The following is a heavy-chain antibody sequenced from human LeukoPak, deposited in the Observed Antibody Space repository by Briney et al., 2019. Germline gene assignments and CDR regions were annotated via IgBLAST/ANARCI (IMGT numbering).Heavy chain of an antibody. CDR1: GFSFNDYE. D-gene: IGHD3-10*01. V-gene: IGHV3-48*03. J-gene: IGHJ6*03. CDR3: ARDLGAYYYYYMDV. Sequence: GGSLRLSCAASGFSFNDYEMHWVRQAPGKGLEWVSYVNNGGTTTYYADSVKGRFTISRDNAKNSLYLQMDSLRAGDTAVYYCARDLGAYYYYYMDVWGKGTTVTVSS. CDR2: VNNGGTTT.